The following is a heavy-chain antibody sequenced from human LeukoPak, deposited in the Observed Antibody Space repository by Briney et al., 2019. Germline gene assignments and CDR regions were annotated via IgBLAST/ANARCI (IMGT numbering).Heavy chain of an antibody. V-gene: IGHV1-2*06. CDR2: INPNSGGT. J-gene: IGHJ6*02. CDR1: GYIFSNFG. Sequence: ASVKVSCKASGYIFSNFGISWVRQAPGQGLEWMGRINPNSGGTNYAQKFQGRVTMTRDTSISTAYMELSRLRSDDTAVYYCARGATNYYYYGMDVWGQGTTVAVSS. CDR3: ARGATNYYYYGMDV.